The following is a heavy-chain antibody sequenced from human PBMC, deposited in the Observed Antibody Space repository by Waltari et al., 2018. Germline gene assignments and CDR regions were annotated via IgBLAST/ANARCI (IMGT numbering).Heavy chain of an antibody. J-gene: IGHJ5*02. CDR3: AGGLRLPYRIGWFDP. Sequence: QVQLQESGPGLVKPSETLSLTCTVSGGSISSYYWSWIRQPPGKGLEWIGYIYYSGSTNYNPSLKSRVTISVDTSKNQFSLKRSSVTAADTAVYYCAGGLRLPYRIGWFDPWGQGTLVTVSS. CDR2: IYYSGST. D-gene: IGHD1-26*01. V-gene: IGHV4-59*01. CDR1: GGSISSYY.